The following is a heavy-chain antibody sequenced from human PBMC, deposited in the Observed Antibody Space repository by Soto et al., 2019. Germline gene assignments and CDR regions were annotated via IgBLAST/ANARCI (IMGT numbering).Heavy chain of an antibody. CDR1: GFTFGDYA. V-gene: IGHV3-49*04. Sequence: PGGSLRLSCTASGFTFGDYAMSWVRQAPGKGLEWVGFIRSKAYGGTTEYAASVKGKFTISRDDSKSIAYLQMNSLKTEDTAVYYCTRTIRRASNNWGQGTLVTVSS. CDR3: TRTIRRASNN. J-gene: IGHJ4*02. CDR2: IRSKAYGGTT.